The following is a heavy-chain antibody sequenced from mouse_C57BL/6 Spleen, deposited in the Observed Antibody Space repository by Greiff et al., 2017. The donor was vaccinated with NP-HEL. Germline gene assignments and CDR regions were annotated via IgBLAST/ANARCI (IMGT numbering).Heavy chain of an antibody. J-gene: IGHJ2*01. CDR1: GFNIKDDY. CDR2: IDPENGDT. V-gene: IGHV14-4*01. Sequence: DVHLVESGAELVRPGASVKLSCTASGFNIKDDYMHWVKQRPEQGLEWIGWIDPENGDTEYASKFQGKATITADTSSNTAYLQLSSLTSEDTAVYYCTTAGGNFDYWGQGTTLTVSS. CDR3: TTAGGNFDY.